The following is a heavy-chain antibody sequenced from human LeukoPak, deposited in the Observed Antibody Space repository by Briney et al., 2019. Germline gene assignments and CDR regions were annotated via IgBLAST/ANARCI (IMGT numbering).Heavy chain of an antibody. Sequence: PSETLSLTCTVSDGSISSNSYCWGWIRQPPGKGLEWIGGIYYSGSTYYNPSLKSRVTISVDTSKNQFSLKLSSVTAADTAVYYCARDSSLTIFEWGTFDYWGQGTLVTVSS. J-gene: IGHJ4*02. CDR2: IYYSGST. V-gene: IGHV4-39*07. CDR1: DGSISSNSYC. CDR3: ARDSSLTIFEWGTFDY. D-gene: IGHD3-3*01.